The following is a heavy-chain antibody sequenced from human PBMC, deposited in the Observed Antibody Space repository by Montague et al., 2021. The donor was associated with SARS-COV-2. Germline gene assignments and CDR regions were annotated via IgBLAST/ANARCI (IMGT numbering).Heavy chain of an antibody. CDR3: VREKYYFDDSGSK. V-gene: IGHV4-61*01. CDR2: VYHTGRN. D-gene: IGHD3-22*01. J-gene: IGHJ4*02. Sequence: SETLSLTCPVSSLSTVSGSYGSGWMRKRLGKSLQRIGYVYHTGRNNYNPSLMSRVTLSIDTSKNQFSLDLTSVTAADTAVYYCVREKYYFDDSGSKWGQGTLVTV. CDR1: SLSTVSGSYG.